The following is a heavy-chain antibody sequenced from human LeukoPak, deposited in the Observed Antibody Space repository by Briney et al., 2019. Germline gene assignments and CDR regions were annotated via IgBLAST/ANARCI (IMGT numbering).Heavy chain of an antibody. CDR2: ISGDGGRT. D-gene: IGHD1-20*01. V-gene: IGHV3-43*02. Sequence: GGSLRLSCAASRFTFDDYAMHWVRQTPGKGLEWVSLISGDGGRTYYADSAKGRFTISRDNRKNSFYLKMNSLKTEDTALYYCARDPPATLYNWNDAKDAFDIWGQGTMVTVSS. CDR3: ARDPPATLYNWNDAKDAFDI. J-gene: IGHJ3*02. CDR1: RFTFDDYA.